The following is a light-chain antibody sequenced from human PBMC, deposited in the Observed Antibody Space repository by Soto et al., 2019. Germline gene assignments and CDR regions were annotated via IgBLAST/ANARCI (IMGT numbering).Light chain of an antibody. CDR2: EVN. V-gene: IGLV2-14*01. CDR1: SSDVGGSKY. Sequence: QSALTQPASVSGSPGQSITISCTGTSSDVGGSKYVSWYQQHPGKAPKLMIYEVNNGPSGVSSRFSGSKAGNTASLTISGLQAENKTDYYFCSFTSSSTYVFGIGTKLTVL. CDR3: CSFTSSSTYV. J-gene: IGLJ1*01.